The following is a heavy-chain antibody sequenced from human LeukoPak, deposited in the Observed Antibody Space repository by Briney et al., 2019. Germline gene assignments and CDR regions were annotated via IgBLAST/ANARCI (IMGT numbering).Heavy chain of an antibody. CDR1: GYTFTSYA. J-gene: IGHJ4*02. V-gene: IGHV1-3*01. Sequence: ASVKVSCKASGYTFTSYAMHWVRQAPGQRLEWMGWINAGNGNTKYSQKFQGRVTITRDTSASTAYMELSSLRSEDTAVYYCARERGSYYLRTSYYFDYWGQGTLVTVSS. CDR2: INAGNGNT. D-gene: IGHD3-10*01. CDR3: ARERGSYYLRTSYYFDY.